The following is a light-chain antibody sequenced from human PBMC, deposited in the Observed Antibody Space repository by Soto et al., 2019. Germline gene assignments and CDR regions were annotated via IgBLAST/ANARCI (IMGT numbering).Light chain of an antibody. V-gene: IGLV2-14*01. CDR2: EVS. Sequence: QSALTQPASVSGSPGQSITISCTGTSSDVGGYNYVSWYQQHPGKAPKFMIYEVSNRPSGVSNRFSGSKSGNTASLTISGRQAEDEADYYCSSYTSSGTLVVFGGGTKLTVL. J-gene: IGLJ2*01. CDR3: SSYTSSGTLVV. CDR1: SSDVGGYNY.